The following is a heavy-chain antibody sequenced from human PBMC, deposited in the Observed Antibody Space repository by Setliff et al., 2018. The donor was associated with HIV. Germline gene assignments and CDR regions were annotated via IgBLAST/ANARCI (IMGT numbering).Heavy chain of an antibody. D-gene: IGHD4-4*01. Sequence: PGGSLRLSCAASGFTFNRYWMHWVRQAPGQGLVWVSGINNDTTTTYYGDSVKGRFTISRDNSKNTSYLQMNSLRTEDTAVYYCARGLPYSNLLDYWGQGTLVTVSS. J-gene: IGHJ4*02. CDR3: ARGLPYSNLLDY. CDR1: GFTFNRYW. CDR2: INNDTTTT. V-gene: IGHV3-74*01.